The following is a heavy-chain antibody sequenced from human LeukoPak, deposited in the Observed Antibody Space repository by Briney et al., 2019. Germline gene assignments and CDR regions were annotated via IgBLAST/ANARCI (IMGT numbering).Heavy chain of an antibody. J-gene: IGHJ5*02. CDR2: IYTSGST. V-gene: IGHV4-4*07. D-gene: IGHD1-7*01. Sequence: SETLSLTCTVSGGSISSYYWSWIRQPAGKGLEWIGRIYTSGSTNYNPSLKSRVTMSVDTSKNQFSLKLSSVTAADTAVYYCARDNWNYEVNWFDPWGQGTLVTVSS. CDR3: ARDNWNYEVNWFDP. CDR1: GGSISSYY.